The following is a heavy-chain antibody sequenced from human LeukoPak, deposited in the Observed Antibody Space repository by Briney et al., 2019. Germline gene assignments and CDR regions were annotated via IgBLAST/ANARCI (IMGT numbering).Heavy chain of an antibody. V-gene: IGHV1-2*02. Sequence: ASVKVSCKASGYTFTGYYMHWVRQAPGQGLEWMGWINPNSGGTDYAQKFQGRVTMTRDTSISTAYMELSRLRSDDTAVYYCAVGQRSLRFLEWLLKKFDPWGQGTLVTVSS. CDR3: AVGQRSLRFLEWLLKKFDP. CDR1: GYTFTGYY. J-gene: IGHJ5*02. D-gene: IGHD3-3*01. CDR2: INPNSGGT.